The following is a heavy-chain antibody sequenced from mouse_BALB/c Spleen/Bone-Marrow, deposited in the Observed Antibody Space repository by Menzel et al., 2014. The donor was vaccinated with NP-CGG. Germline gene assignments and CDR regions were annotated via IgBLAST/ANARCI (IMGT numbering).Heavy chain of an antibody. J-gene: IGHJ3*01. D-gene: IGHD2-4*01. Sequence: QVQLQHSGAELVRPGASVKLSCKASGYTFTSYWMNWVKQRPERGLEWIGRIDPYDSETHYNQKLKDKAILTVDKSSSTACMQLSSLTSEDSAVYYCARGRDYDVFAYWGQGTLVTVSA. CDR3: ARGRDYDVFAY. CDR2: IDPYDSET. V-gene: IGHV1-52*01. CDR1: GYTFTSYW.